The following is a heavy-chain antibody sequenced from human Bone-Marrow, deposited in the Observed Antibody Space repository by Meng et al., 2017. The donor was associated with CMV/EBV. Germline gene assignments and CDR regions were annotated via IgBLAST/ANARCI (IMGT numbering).Heavy chain of an antibody. CDR3: ARSRLGYCSGGSCYASY. V-gene: IGHV1-2*02. CDR2: INPNSGGT. J-gene: IGHJ4*02. CDR1: YTSTGYY. Sequence: YTSTGYYMHWVRRAPGQGLEWMGWINPNSGGTNDAQKFQGRVTMTRDTSISTAYMELSRLRSDDTAVYYCARSRLGYCSGGSCYASYWGQGTLVTVSS. D-gene: IGHD2-15*01.